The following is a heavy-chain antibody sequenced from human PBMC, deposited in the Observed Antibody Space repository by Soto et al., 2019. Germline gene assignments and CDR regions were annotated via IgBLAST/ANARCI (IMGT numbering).Heavy chain of an antibody. CDR2: INHSGST. Sequence: PSETLSLTCAVYGGSFSGYYWIWIRQPPGKGLEWIGEINHSGSTNYNPSLKSRVTISVDTSKNQFSLKLSSVTAADTAVYYCARGLISGSHYSGGWYYFDSWGQGTQVTVSS. D-gene: IGHD1-26*01. V-gene: IGHV4-34*01. J-gene: IGHJ4*02. CDR3: ARGLISGSHYSGGWYYFDS. CDR1: GGSFSGYY.